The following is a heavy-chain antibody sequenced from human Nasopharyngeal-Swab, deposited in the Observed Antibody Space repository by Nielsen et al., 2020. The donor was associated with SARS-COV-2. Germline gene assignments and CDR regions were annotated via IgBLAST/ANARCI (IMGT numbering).Heavy chain of an antibody. V-gene: IGHV4-39*01. CDR3: ARPGTGIAAADY. CDR2: IYYSGST. Sequence: RQAPGKGLEWIGSIYYSGSTYYNPSLKSRVTISVDTSKNQFSLKLSSVTAADTAVCYCARPGTGIAAADYWGQGTLVTVST. J-gene: IGHJ4*02. D-gene: IGHD6-13*01.